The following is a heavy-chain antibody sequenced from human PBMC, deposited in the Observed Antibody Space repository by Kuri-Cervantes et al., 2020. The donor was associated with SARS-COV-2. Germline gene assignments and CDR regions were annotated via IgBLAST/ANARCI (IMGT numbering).Heavy chain of an antibody. CDR1: GFTVSSNY. CDR3: AKDQLEQWLVYYYYMDV. CDR2: IYSCGST. V-gene: IGHV3-53*01. D-gene: IGHD6-19*01. J-gene: IGHJ6*03. Sequence: GESLKISCAASGFTVSSNYMSWVRQAPGKGLEWVSVIYSCGSTYYADSVKGRFTISRDNSKNTVYLEMDSLRADDTAVYYCAKDQLEQWLVYYYYMDVWGKGTTVTVSS.